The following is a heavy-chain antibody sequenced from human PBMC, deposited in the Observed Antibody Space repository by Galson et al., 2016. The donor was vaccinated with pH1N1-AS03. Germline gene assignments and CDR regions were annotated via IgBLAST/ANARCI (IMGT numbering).Heavy chain of an antibody. D-gene: IGHD6-19*01. Sequence: SLRLSCAASGFIFSSHGIHWVRQAPGKGLEWVALIWNHGKSKYYADSVKGRFTISRDDSKNTVYLQMNSLRAEDTAVYYCAKGDYSSAWYGGISDYWGQGTLVTVSS. CDR2: IWNHGKSK. J-gene: IGHJ4*02. CDR3: AKGDYSSAWYGGISDY. CDR1: GFIFSSHG. V-gene: IGHV3-33*06.